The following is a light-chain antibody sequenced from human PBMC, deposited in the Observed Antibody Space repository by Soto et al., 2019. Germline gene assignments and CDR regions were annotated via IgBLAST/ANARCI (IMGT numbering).Light chain of an antibody. J-gene: IGKJ1*01. CDR3: QHYNSYSEA. CDR2: AAS. Sequence: DIQMTQSPSSLSASVGDRVTITCRASQGVNNYLAWFQQHPGKAPKSLIFAASNLQSGVPSRFSGSGSGADFTLTISGLQPEDSATYYCQHYNSYSEAFGQGTKVELK. CDR1: QGVNNY. V-gene: IGKV1-16*01.